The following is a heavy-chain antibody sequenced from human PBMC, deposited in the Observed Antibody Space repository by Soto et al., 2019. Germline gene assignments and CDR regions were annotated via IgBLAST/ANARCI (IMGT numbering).Heavy chain of an antibody. V-gene: IGHV3-33*01. CDR1: GFTFSSYG. Sequence: QVQLVESGGGVVQPGRSLRLSCAASGFTFSSYGMHWVRQDPGKGLEWVAVIWYDGSNKYYAESVKGRFTISRDNSNNTLYLQMNSLRAEDTAVYYCARTNSISFYFDYWGQGTLFTVSS. D-gene: IGHD3-3*02. CDR3: ARTNSISFYFDY. CDR2: IWYDGSNK. J-gene: IGHJ4*02.